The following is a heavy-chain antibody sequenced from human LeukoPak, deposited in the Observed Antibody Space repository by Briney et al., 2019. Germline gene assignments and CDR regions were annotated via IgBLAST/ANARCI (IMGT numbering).Heavy chain of an antibody. J-gene: IGHJ4*02. CDR2: INHSGST. CDR1: GGSFSGYY. D-gene: IGHD3-22*01. V-gene: IGHV4-34*01. CDR3: ARRRGYYYDSSGYYCFDY. Sequence: SETLSLTCAVYGGSFSGYYWSWVRQPPGKGLEWIGEINHSGSTNYNPSLKSRVTISVDTSKSQFSLKLSSVTAADTAVYYCARRRGYYYDSSGYYCFDYWGQGTLVTVSS.